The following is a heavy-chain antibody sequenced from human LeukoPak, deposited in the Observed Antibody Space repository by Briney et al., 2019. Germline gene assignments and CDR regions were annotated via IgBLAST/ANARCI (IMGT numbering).Heavy chain of an antibody. CDR3: AIDLGGLYYFDY. CDR2: IYYSGST. CDR1: GGSISSYY. D-gene: IGHD2-15*01. V-gene: IGHV4-59*01. Sequence: SETLSLTCTVSGGSISSYYWSWLRQPPGKGLEWIGYIYYSGSTNYNPSLKSRVTISVDTSKNQFSLKLSSVTAADTAVYYCAIDLGGLYYFDYWGQGTLVTVSS. J-gene: IGHJ4*02.